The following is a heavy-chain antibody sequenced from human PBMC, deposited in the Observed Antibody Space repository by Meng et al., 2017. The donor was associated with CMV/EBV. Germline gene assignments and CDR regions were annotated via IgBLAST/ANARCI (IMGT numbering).Heavy chain of an antibody. CDR1: GFTFSDYY. Sequence: GESLKISCAASGFTFSDYYMSWIRQAPGKGLEWVSYISSSGSTIYYADSVKGRFTISRDNAKNSLYLQMNGLRAEDTAVYYCARDGAYITGTTSYYYGMDVWGQGTTVTVSS. D-gene: IGHD1-20*01. J-gene: IGHJ6*02. CDR3: ARDGAYITGTTSYYYGMDV. V-gene: IGHV3-11*01. CDR2: ISSSGSTI.